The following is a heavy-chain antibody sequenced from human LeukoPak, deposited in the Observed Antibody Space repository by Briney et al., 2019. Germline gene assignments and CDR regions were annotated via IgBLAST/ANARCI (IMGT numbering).Heavy chain of an antibody. CDR3: ARTHGAYSSSFGPD. CDR2: ISSSSSYI. Sequence: PGGSLRLSCAASGFTVSSNYMTWVRQAPGKGLEWVSSISSSSSYIYYADSVKGRFTISRDNAKNSLYLQMNSLRAEDTAVYYCARTHGAYSSSFGPDWGQGTLVTVSS. CDR1: GFTVSSNY. D-gene: IGHD6-6*01. V-gene: IGHV3-21*01. J-gene: IGHJ4*02.